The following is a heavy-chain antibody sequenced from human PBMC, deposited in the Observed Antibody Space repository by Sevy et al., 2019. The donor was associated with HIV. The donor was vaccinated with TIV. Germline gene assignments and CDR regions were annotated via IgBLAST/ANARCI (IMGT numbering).Heavy chain of an antibody. J-gene: IGHJ5*02. D-gene: IGHD3-10*01. CDR3: AREGRFRDLLRGVWFDP. CDR2: ISAYNGNT. V-gene: IGHV1-18*01. CDR1: GYTFTSYG. Sequence: ASVKVSCKASGYTFTSYGISWVRQAPGQGLEWMGWISAYNGNTNYAQKLQGRVTMTTDTSTSTAYMELRSLRSDDTAVYYCAREGRFRDLLRGVWFDPWGQRTLVTVSS.